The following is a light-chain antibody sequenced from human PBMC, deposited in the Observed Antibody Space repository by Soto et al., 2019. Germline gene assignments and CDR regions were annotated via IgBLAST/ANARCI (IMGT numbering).Light chain of an antibody. Sequence: QYVLTQPAPLSRSPGQSITFSCTGTSSNIGGSKSVSWYQQPPGKAPKLLIYDVSIWPSGVSIRFSGSKSGSTASLRISALQAEDEADYYGSSYTSVTKTPVVFAGGTK. CDR1: SSNIGGSKS. V-gene: IGLV2-14*01. CDR3: SSYTSVTKTPVV. CDR2: DVS. J-gene: IGLJ2*01.